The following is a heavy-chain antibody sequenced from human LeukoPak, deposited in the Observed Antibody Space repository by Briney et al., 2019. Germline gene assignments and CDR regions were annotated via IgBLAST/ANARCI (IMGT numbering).Heavy chain of an antibody. Sequence: PGGSLRLSCAASGFTFDDYPMHWVRQVPGKALEWVSYISRGGSFTHYADSVQGRFTISRDNGRRSLDLQMNSLKTEDRVLYYCTEGALGHCSGNYFTLIDSSGDGTPVSVSS. CDR2: ISRGGSFT. J-gene: IGHJ4*03. CDR3: TEGALGHCSGNYFTLIDS. V-gene: IGHV3-43*01. CDR1: GFTFDDYP. D-gene: IGHD3-10*01.